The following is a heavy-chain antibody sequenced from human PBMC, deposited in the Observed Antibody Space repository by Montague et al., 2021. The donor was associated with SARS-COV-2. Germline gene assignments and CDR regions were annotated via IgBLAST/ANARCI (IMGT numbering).Heavy chain of an antibody. CDR3: ARDDYTPGDYYYYYGMDV. CDR2: IYDSGST. Sequence: SETLSLTCTVSGGSISSSNYYWDWIRQPPGKGLEWIGSIYDSGSTYYNPSLKSRVTISVDTSKNHFSLKLSSVTAADTAVYYCARDDYTPGDYYYYYGMDVWGQGTTVTVSS. V-gene: IGHV4-39*02. D-gene: IGHD4-11*01. CDR1: GGSISSSNYY. J-gene: IGHJ6*02.